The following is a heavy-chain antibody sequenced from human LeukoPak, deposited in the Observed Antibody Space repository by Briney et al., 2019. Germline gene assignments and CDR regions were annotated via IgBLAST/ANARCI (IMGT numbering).Heavy chain of an antibody. J-gene: IGHJ3*02. CDR1: GGSISSYY. Sequence: SETLSLTCTVSGGSISSYYWSWIRQPPGKGLEWIGYIYYSGSTNYNPSLKSRVTMSVDTSKNQFSLKLKSVTAADTAVYYCARDHLGSDNAFDIWGQGTMVTVSS. CDR3: ARDHLGSDNAFDI. D-gene: IGHD2-21*02. CDR2: IYYSGST. V-gene: IGHV4-59*12.